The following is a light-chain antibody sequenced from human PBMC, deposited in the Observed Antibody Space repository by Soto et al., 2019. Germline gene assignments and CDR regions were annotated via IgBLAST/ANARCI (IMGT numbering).Light chain of an antibody. CDR1: QSVGSY. Sequence: EIVLTQSPATLSLCPGERATVSCRASQSVGSYVAWYQQKPGQAPRILIFAASSRATGIPDRFSGSGSGTDFTLTISRLEPGDFAVYYCQQYGYSSWTFGQGTKVDIK. CDR3: QQYGYSSWT. V-gene: IGKV3-20*01. J-gene: IGKJ1*01. CDR2: AAS.